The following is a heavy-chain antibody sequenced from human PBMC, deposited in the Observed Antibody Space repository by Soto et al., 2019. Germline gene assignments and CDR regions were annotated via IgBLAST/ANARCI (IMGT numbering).Heavy chain of an antibody. CDR3: TRDPEYSSSSVDYPSYGMHV. CDR2: IRSKAYGGTT. D-gene: IGHD6-6*01. V-gene: IGHV3-49*04. Sequence: SLRLSCTSSVFTFGVYAMSCVRQAPGKWLEWVGFIRSKAYGGTTEYAASVKGRFTISRDDSKSIAYLQMNSLKTEDTAVYYCTRDPEYSSSSVDYPSYGMHVWGQGTTVTRSS. J-gene: IGHJ6*02. CDR1: VFTFGVYA.